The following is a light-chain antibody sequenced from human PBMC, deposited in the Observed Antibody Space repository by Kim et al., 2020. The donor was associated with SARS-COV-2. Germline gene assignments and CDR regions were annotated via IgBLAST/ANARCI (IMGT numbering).Light chain of an antibody. Sequence: LAATVGDRGTITGRASQNINSWLAWYQQKPGKAPKLLIYKASSLESGVPSRFSGSGSGTEFTLTISLQPDDFATYYCQQYNAHRTFGQGTKVDIK. J-gene: IGKJ1*01. V-gene: IGKV1-5*03. CDR2: KAS. CDR1: QNINSW. CDR3: QQYNAHRT.